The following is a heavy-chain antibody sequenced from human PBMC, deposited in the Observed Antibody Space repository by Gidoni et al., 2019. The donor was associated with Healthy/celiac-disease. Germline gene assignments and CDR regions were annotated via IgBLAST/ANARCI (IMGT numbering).Heavy chain of an antibody. Sequence: QVTLKDSGPVLVKPTETLTLTCTGSGFSLSNARTAVSWIRQPPGKALEWLAHIFSNDEKSYSTSLKSRLTISKDTSKSQVVLTMTNMDPVDTATYYCARTRIAVAGPHYYYYGMDVWGQGTTVTVSS. D-gene: IGHD6-19*01. J-gene: IGHJ6*02. CDR3: ARTRIAVAGPHYYYYGMDV. CDR2: IFSNDEK. V-gene: IGHV2-26*01. CDR1: GFSLSNARTA.